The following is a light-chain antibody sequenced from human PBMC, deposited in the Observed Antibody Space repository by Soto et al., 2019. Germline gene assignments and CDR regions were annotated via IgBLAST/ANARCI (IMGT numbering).Light chain of an antibody. CDR3: SSFAPSYRVI. CDR1: SSDIGSYNA. Sequence: QYVLTQPRSVSGSPGHSVTISCFGNSSDIGSYNAVSWYQQHPGKAPKLIIFDVFERPSGVPDRFSGSKSGNSASLTISGLQAEDESDYYCSSFAPSYRVIFGGGTKLTVL. J-gene: IGLJ2*01. CDR2: DVF. V-gene: IGLV2-11*01.